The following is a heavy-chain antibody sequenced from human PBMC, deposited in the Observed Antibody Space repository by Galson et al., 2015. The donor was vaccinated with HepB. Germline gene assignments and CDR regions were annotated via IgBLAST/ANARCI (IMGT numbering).Heavy chain of an antibody. CDR1: GFTVKSNY. D-gene: IGHD6-19*01. V-gene: IGHV3-66*01. J-gene: IGHJ4*02. CDR3: AKESSSGPVYYFDY. CDR2: IYSGGST. Sequence: LRLSCAASGFTVKSNYMSWVRQAPGKGLECVSVIYSGGSTYYADSVKGRFTISRDNSRNTLYLQMNSLRAEDTAVYYCAKESSSGPVYYFDYWGQGTLVTVSS.